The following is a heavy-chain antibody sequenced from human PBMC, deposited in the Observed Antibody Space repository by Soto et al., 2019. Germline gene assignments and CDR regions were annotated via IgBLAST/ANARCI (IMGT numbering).Heavy chain of an antibody. CDR1: GYTFTNYG. J-gene: IGHJ5*02. D-gene: IGHD3-10*01. Sequence: QVQLVQSGAEVKKPGASVKVSCKASGYTFTNYGISWVRQPPGQGLEWMGWISAYNGNTKYAQKLQGRVTMTTDTSTSTAYMELRSLRSDDTAVYYCARGVGSGSYYNQYNWFDPWGQGTLVTVSS. CDR3: ARGVGSGSYYNQYNWFDP. V-gene: IGHV1-18*01. CDR2: ISAYNGNT.